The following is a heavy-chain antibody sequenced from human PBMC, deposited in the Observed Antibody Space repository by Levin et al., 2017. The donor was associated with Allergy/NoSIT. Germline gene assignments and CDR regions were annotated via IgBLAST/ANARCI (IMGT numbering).Heavy chain of an antibody. J-gene: IGHJ4*02. Sequence: GASVKVSCKTSGYTFTNYGVTWVRQAPGQGLEWMGWITTYNGNTNYAQNFQGRVTLTSDTSTNTAYMELTSLRFDDTAVYYCARGVSPNYWGQRTLVTVSS. CDR3: ARGVSPNY. CDR2: ITTYNGNT. CDR1: GYTFTNYG. V-gene: IGHV1-18*01.